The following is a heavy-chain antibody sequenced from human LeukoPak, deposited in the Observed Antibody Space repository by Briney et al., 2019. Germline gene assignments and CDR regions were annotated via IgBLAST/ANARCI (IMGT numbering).Heavy chain of an antibody. V-gene: IGHV4-31*03. J-gene: IGHJ4*02. Sequence: SQTLSLTCTVSGGSISSGGYYWSWIRQHPGKGLEWIGYIYYSGSTYYSPSLKSRVTISVDTSKNQFSLKLSSVTAADTAVYYCARDLGGYNYFDYWGQGTLVTVSS. CDR2: IYYSGST. CDR3: ARDLGGYNYFDY. D-gene: IGHD5-18*01. CDR1: GGSISSGGYY.